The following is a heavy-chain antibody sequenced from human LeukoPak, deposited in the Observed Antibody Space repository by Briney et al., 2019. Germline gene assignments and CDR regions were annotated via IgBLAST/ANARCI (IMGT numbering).Heavy chain of an antibody. CDR1: GGSISSSSYY. J-gene: IGHJ4*02. CDR2: IYYSGST. CDR3: ARARGYCSGGSCYYDY. D-gene: IGHD2-15*01. V-gene: IGHV4-39*07. Sequence: SETLSLTCTVSGGSISSSSYYWGWIRQPPGKGLEWIGSIYYSGSTYYNPSLKSRVTISVDTSKNQFSLKLSSVTAADTAVYYCARARGYCSGGSCYYDYWGQGTLVTVSS.